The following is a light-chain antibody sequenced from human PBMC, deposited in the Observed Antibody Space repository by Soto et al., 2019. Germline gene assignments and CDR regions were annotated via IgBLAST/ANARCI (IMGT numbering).Light chain of an antibody. CDR3: QQSYIAPWT. CDR2: AAS. CDR1: QPVTNY. V-gene: IGKV1-39*01. Sequence: DIQMTQSPSSLSASVGDRVTITCRASQPVTNYLSWYQQKPGKAPKLFFYAASRLQSGVPSRFSGGGSGTDFTLTISSLLPEDFATYYCQQSYIAPWTFGQGTKVDIK. J-gene: IGKJ1*01.